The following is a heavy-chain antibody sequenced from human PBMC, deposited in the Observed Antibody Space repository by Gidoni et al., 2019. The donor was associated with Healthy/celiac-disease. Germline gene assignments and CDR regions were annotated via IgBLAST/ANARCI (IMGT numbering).Heavy chain of an antibody. J-gene: IGHJ6*02. CDR3: AQRRRLLWGGENYYYYYGMDV. Sequence: QVQLQQWGAGLLKPSETLSLTCAVYGGSFSGYYWSWIRQPPGKGLEWIGEINHSGSTNYNPSLKSRVTISVDTSKNQFSLKLSSVTAADTAVYYCAQRRRLLWGGENYYYYYGMDVWGQGTTVTVSS. CDR1: GGSFSGYY. CDR2: INHSGST. V-gene: IGHV4-34*01. D-gene: IGHD3-3*01.